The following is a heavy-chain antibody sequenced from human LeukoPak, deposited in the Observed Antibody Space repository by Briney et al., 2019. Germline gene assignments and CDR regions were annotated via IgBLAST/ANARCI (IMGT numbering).Heavy chain of an antibody. V-gene: IGHV4-4*07. CDR3: ARAHDYGGSNWFDP. CDR2: IYTSGST. CDR1: GGSISTYY. J-gene: IGHJ5*02. D-gene: IGHD4-23*01. Sequence: PSETLSLTCTVSGGSISTYYWSWIRQPAGKGLEWIGRIYTSGSTNYNPSLKSRVTMSVDTSKNQFSLKLSSVTAADTAVYYCARAHDYGGSNWFDPWGQGTLVTVSS.